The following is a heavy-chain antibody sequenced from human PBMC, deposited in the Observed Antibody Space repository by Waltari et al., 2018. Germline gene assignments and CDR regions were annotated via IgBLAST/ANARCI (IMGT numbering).Heavy chain of an antibody. CDR3: STYTDVTFGDH. Sequence: EVQLVESGGGLVQPGGSLRLSCAVSGLTFCSSWMHWVRQAPGKGLVWVSRIRADGDYTSYADSVKGRFTISRDNAKSTLYLQMNSLTAEDTAIYYCSTYTDVTFGDHWGQGALVTVSS. V-gene: IGHV3-74*01. D-gene: IGHD3-10*01. CDR2: IRADGDYT. CDR1: GLTFCSSW. J-gene: IGHJ4*02.